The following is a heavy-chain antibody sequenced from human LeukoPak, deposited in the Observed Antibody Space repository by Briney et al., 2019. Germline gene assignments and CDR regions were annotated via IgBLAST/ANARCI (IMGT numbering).Heavy chain of an antibody. CDR2: ISSSSSYI. CDR3: ARQRDSSGYFSWYFDY. Sequence: GGSLGLSCAASGFTFSIYNMNWVRQAPGKGLEWVSSISSSSSYIFYADSVKGRFTISRDNAKNSLYLQMNSLRAEDTAVYYCARQRDSSGYFSWYFDYWGQGTLVTVSS. CDR1: GFTFSIYN. V-gene: IGHV3-21*01. D-gene: IGHD3-22*01. J-gene: IGHJ4*02.